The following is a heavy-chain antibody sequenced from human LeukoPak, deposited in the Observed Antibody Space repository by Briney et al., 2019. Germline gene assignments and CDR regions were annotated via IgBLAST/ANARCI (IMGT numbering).Heavy chain of an antibody. V-gene: IGHV3-23*01. D-gene: IGHD3-22*01. CDR3: AKGSSGYFVDL. CDR1: GFIFNNYG. CDR2: ISNDGGGT. Sequence: PGGSLRLSCAASGFIFNNYGLIWVRQAPGKGLEWVSAISNDGGGTNYADFVKGRFTISRANSKNTLFLQMNSLRAEDTALYYCAKGSSGYFVDLWGQGTLVTVSS. J-gene: IGHJ5*02.